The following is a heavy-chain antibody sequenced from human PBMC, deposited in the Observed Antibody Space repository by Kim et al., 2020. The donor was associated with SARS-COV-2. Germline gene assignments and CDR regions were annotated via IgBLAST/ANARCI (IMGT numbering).Heavy chain of an antibody. J-gene: IGHJ6*02. CDR3: ARGSGWSDYYYYGMDV. Sequence: SETLSLTCTVSGGSISSSSYYWGWIRQPPGKGLEWIGSIYYSGSTYYNPSLKSRVTISVDTSKNQFSLKLSSVTAADTAVYYCARGSGWSDYYYYGMDVWGQGTTVTVSS. CDR1: GGSISSSSYY. D-gene: IGHD6-13*01. V-gene: IGHV4-39*01. CDR2: IYYSGST.